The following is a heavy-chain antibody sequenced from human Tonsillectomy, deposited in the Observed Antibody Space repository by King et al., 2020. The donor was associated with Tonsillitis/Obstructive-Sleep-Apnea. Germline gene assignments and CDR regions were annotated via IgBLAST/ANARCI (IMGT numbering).Heavy chain of an antibody. J-gene: IGHJ4*02. D-gene: IGHD2-2*01. Sequence: VQLVEAGGGLVQPGGSLRLSCAASGFTFSSYSMNWGRQAPGKGLEWVSYISRSSSVIQYADSVKGRFTISRDNAKSSLHLQMNSLRDEDTAVYFCARDSSTGYQLRYWGQGTLVIVSS. CDR3: ARDSSTGYQLRY. CDR2: ISRSSSVI. V-gene: IGHV3-48*02. CDR1: GFTFSSYS.